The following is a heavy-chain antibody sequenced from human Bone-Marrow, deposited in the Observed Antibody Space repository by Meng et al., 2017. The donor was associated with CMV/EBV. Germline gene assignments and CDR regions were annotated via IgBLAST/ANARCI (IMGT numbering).Heavy chain of an antibody. V-gene: IGHV3-53*01. CDR3: ASGLPFVS. D-gene: IGHD5-12*01. CDR2: IYSGGST. Sequence: GESLKISCAASGFTVSSNYMSWVRQAPGKGLEWVSVIYSGGSTYYADSVKGRFTISRDNSKNTLYLQRNSRRAEDTAVYYCASGLPFVSWGQGTLVTVSS. CDR1: GFTVSSNY. J-gene: IGHJ4*02.